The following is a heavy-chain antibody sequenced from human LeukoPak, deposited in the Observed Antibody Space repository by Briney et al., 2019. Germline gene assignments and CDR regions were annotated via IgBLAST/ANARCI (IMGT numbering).Heavy chain of an antibody. CDR2: VSYRGST. CDR3: ARAAIPSIAEF. J-gene: IGHJ3*01. V-gene: IGHV4-59*08. D-gene: IGHD6-6*01. Sequence: SETLSLTCTVSGDSISSYYWTWIRQPPGKTLEWIAYVSYRGSTNYNPSLKSRVTISVDTSKNQFSLKLSSVTAADTAVYYCARAAIPSIAEFWGQGTMVTVSS. CDR1: GDSISSYY.